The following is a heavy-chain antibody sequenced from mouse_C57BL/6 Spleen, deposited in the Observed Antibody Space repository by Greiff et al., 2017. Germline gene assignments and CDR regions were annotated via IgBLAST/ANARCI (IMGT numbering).Heavy chain of an antibody. V-gene: IGHV3-6*01. CDR3: AREGSSGYDYAMDY. D-gene: IGHD3-2*02. CDR1: GYSITSGYY. J-gene: IGHJ4*01. Sequence: EVKLMESGPGLVKPSQSLSLTCSVTGYSITSGYYWNWIRQFPGNKLEWMGYISYDGSNNYNPSLKNRISITRDTSKNQFFLKLNSVTTEDTATYYCAREGSSGYDYAMDYWGQGTSVTVSS. CDR2: ISYDGSN.